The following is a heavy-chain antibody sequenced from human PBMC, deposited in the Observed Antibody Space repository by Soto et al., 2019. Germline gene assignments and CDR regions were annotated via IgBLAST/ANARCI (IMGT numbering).Heavy chain of an antibody. CDR2: ISSNSVTI. J-gene: IGHJ4*02. D-gene: IGHD1-26*01. V-gene: IGHV3-48*02. CDR1: GFIFSKYS. CDR3: AREDILGTRSFDY. Sequence: PGGSLRLSCGASGFIFSKYSMNWVRQAPGKGLEWLSYISSNSVTIYYADSVRGRFTIFRDNAKNSLYLQMNSLRDEDTAVYYCAREDILGTRSFDYWGQGALATVSS.